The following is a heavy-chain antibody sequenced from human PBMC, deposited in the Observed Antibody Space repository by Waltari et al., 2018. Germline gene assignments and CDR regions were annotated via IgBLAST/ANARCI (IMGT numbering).Heavy chain of an antibody. CDR1: GYTFTSYG. J-gene: IGHJ4*02. D-gene: IGHD3-22*01. CDR3: AREPADYYDSSASPLFDY. Sequence: QVQLVQSGAEVKKPGASVKVSCKDSGYTFTSYGISWVRQAPGQGLEWMGWISAYNGNTNYAQKLQGRVTMTTDTSTSTAYMELRSLRSDDTAVYYCAREPADYYDSSASPLFDYWGQGTLVTVSS. V-gene: IGHV1-18*01. CDR2: ISAYNGNT.